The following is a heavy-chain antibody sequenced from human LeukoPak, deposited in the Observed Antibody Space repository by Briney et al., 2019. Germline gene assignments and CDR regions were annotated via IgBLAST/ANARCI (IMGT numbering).Heavy chain of an antibody. V-gene: IGHV4-39*07. CDR2: IYYSGNT. J-gene: IGHJ5*02. Sequence: SETLSLTCSVSGGSIRSTTYYWGWIRQPPGKGLEWIGSIYYSGNTYYSPSLMSRVTISVDTSKNQFSLNLSSVTAADTAVYYCARANTSSCWFDPWGQGTLVTVSS. D-gene: IGHD6-19*01. CDR1: GGSIRSTTYY. CDR3: ARANTSSCWFDP.